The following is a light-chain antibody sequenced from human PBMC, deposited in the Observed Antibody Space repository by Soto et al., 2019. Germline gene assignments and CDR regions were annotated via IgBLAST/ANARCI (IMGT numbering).Light chain of an antibody. CDR3: HQYYSYPMCT. V-gene: IGKV1-8*01. J-gene: IGKJ2*02. CDR2: AAS. CDR1: QSVSIN. Sequence: ILMTQSPGSFSASTGDRATLSCPASQSVSINLAWYQQKPGKAPKLLLYAASTLPTGVPARFRGSGSGTDFTLTISSLQSEDSAAYYCHQYYSYPMCTFGQGTKVEIK.